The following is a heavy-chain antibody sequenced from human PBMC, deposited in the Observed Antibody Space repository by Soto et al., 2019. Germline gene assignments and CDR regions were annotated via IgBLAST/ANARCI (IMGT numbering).Heavy chain of an antibody. V-gene: IGHV1-18*04. CDR1: GYSFATYG. CDR2: ISAHNGDT. CDR3: ATEPIYYNDGSGYYPLGH. D-gene: IGHD3-22*01. Sequence: ASVKVSCKASGYSFATYGFSWVRQAPGQGLECVGWISAHNGDTHYSQKFQGRVTLTTDTSTNTGYMELRSLTSDDTAVYFCATEPIYYNDGSGYYPLGHWGQGTLVTVYS. J-gene: IGHJ4*02.